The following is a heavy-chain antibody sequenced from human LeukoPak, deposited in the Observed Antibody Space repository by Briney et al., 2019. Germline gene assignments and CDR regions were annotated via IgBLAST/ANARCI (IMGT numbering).Heavy chain of an antibody. CDR2: IHTSWTT. V-gene: IGHV4-4*07. Sequence: SETLSLTCTVSGGSMSSYYWSFIRQPAGKGLEWIGRIHTSWTTYYNPSLKSRVTMSVDTSRNQFSLRLTSVTAADAAVYYCARGDYYDGGGRNWFDPWGQGTLVTVSS. D-gene: IGHD3-16*01. CDR1: GGSMSSYY. CDR3: ARGDYYDGGGRNWFDP. J-gene: IGHJ5*02.